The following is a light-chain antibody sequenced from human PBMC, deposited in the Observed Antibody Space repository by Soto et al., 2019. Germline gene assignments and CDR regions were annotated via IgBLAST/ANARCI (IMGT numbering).Light chain of an antibody. J-gene: IGLJ1*01. CDR2: DVS. V-gene: IGLV2-14*01. CDR3: SSYTSSSTPG. CDR1: SSDVGGYNY. Sequence: QSVLTQPASVSGSPGQSITISCTGTSSDVGGYNYVSWYQQHPGKAPKLMIYDVSNRPSGVSNRFSGSKSGNTASLTISGLQAEDEADYYCSSYTSSSTPGFGTGTEVTVL.